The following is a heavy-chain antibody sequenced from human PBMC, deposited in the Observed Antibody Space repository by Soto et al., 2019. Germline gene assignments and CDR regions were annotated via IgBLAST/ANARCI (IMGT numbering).Heavy chain of an antibody. D-gene: IGHD3-3*01. V-gene: IGHV3-9*01. CDR2: ISWNSGSI. J-gene: IGHJ3*02. CDR1: GFTCDDDA. CDR3: AKDLLTISNAFDI. Sequence: SLRLSCAASGFTCDDDAMHWVRQAPGKGLEWVSGISWNSGSIGYADSVKGRFTISRDNAKNSLYLQMNSLRAEDTALYYCAKDLLTISNAFDIWGQGTMVTVS.